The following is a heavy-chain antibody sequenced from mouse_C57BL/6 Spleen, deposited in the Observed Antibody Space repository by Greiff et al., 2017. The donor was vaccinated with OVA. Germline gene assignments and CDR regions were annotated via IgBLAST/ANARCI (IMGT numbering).Heavy chain of an antibody. V-gene: IGHV1-54*01. CDR3: ARGGSSGYFDG. D-gene: IGHD1-1*01. J-gene: IGHJ1*03. CDR2: INPGSGGT. Sequence: VQLQESGAELVRPGTSVKVSCKASGYAFTNYLIEWVKQRPGQGLEWIGVINPGSGGTNYNEKFKGKATLTADKSSSTAYMQLSSLTSEDSAVYFCARGGSSGYFDGWGTGTTVTVSS. CDR1: GYAFTNYL.